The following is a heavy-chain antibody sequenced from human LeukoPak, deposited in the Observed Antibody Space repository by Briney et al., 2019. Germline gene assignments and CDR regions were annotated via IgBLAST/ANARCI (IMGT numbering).Heavy chain of an antibody. V-gene: IGHV1-69*04. D-gene: IGHD3/OR15-3a*01. J-gene: IGHJ6*02. CDR1: GCTFSSYA. Sequence: ASVKVSCKASGCTFSSYAISWVRLAPGQGLELMGRINIILGIANYAQKFNGRVTITADKSTSTANMELSSMRSEDTAVYYCAVRDWLPADYYYGMDVWGQGTTVTVSS. CDR2: INIILGIA. CDR3: AVRDWLPADYYYGMDV.